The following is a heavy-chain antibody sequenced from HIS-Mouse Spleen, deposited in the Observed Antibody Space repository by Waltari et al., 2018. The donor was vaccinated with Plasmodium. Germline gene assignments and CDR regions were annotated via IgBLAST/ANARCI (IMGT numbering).Heavy chain of an antibody. J-gene: IGHJ4*02. V-gene: IGHV4-39*07. D-gene: IGHD6-6*01. CDR3: ARVSSSSSINFDY. CDR2: IYYSGST. CDR1: GGSISSSSYY. Sequence: QLQLQESGPGLVKPSETLSLTCTVSGGSISSSSYYWGWIRQPPGKGLEWIGSIYYSGSTHYNPSLKRRVTISVDTSKNQFSLKLSSVTAADTAVYYCARVSSSSSINFDYWGQGTLVTVSS.